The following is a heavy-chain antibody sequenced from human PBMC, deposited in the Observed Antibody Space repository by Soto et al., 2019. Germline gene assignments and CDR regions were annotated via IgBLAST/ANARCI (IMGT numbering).Heavy chain of an antibody. J-gene: IGHJ3*02. CDR1: GFTFSSYA. V-gene: IGHV3-23*01. CDR3: AKDLRDDLYYDRSRGAFDI. CDR2: ISGSGGST. Sequence: EVQLLESGGGLVQPGGSLRLSCAASGFTFSSYAMSWVRQAPGKGLEWVSAISGSGGSTYYADSVKGRFTISRDNSKNTLYLQMNSLRAEDTAVYYCAKDLRDDLYYDRSRGAFDIWGQGTMVTVSS. D-gene: IGHD3-22*01.